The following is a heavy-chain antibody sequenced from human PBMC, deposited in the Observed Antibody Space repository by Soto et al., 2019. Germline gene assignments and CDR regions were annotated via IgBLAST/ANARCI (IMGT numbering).Heavy chain of an antibody. Sequence: QVQLVESGGGVVQPGRSLRLSCAASGFTFSSYGMHWVRQAPGKGLEWVAVIWYDGSNKYYADSVKGRFTISRDNSKNMLYLQMNSLRADDTAVYYCAREGAPYYGSSGYGGYWGQGSLVTVSS. CDR3: AREGAPYYGSSGYGGY. V-gene: IGHV3-33*01. CDR2: IWYDGSNK. CDR1: GFTFSSYG. J-gene: IGHJ4*02. D-gene: IGHD3-22*01.